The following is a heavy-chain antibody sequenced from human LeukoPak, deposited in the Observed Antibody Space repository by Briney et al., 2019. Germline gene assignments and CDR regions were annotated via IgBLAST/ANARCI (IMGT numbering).Heavy chain of an antibody. CDR2: IYYSGST. J-gene: IGHJ4*02. D-gene: IGHD3-10*01. CDR1: GGSISSGGYY. CDR3: ARVSMVRGVRAYYFDY. Sequence: SETLSLTCTVSGGSISSGGYYWSWIRQHPGKVLEWIGYIYYSGSTYYNPSLKSRVTISVDTSKNQFSLKLSSVTAADTAVYYCARVSMVRGVRAYYFDYWGQGTLVTVSS. V-gene: IGHV4-31*03.